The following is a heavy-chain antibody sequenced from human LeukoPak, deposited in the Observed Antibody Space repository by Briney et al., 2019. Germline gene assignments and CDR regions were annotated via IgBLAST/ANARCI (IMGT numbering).Heavy chain of an antibody. CDR2: INWNGGST. J-gene: IGHJ4*02. D-gene: IGHD2-15*01. CDR1: GFTFDDYG. Sequence: WGSLRLSCAASGFTFDDYGMSWVRQAPGKGLEWVSGINWNGGSTAYADSVKGRFTISRDNAKNSLYLQMNSLRAEDTALYYCARISSDRNGGSCYSEKDYWGQGTLVTVSS. CDR3: ARISSDRNGGSCYSEKDY. V-gene: IGHV3-20*04.